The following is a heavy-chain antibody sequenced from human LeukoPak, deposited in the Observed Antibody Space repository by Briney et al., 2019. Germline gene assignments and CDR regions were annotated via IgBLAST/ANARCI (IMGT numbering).Heavy chain of an antibody. D-gene: IGHD4-23*01. V-gene: IGHV1-18*01. CDR2: ISAYNGNT. CDR3: ARNHSTAVTRNWFDP. CDR1: GYTFTSYG. J-gene: IGHJ5*02. Sequence: GSVKVSCKASGYTFTSYGISWVRQAPGQGLEWMGWISAYNGNTNYAQKLQGRVTMTTDTSTSTAYMELRSLRSDDTAVYYCARNHSTAVTRNWFDPWGQGTLEPSPQ.